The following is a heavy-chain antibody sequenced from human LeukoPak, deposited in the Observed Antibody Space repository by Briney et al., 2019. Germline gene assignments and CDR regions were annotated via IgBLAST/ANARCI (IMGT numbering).Heavy chain of an antibody. D-gene: IGHD1-26*01. J-gene: IGHJ4*02. CDR3: AKGGWLDN. CDR1: GFTFSRLW. Sequence: GGSLRLSCTASGFTFSRLWMSWVRQAPGKGLEWVAKINEDGSVEYYVDSVKGRVTISRDNAKTSVSLQLNSLRVDDTAVYYCAKGGWLDNWGQGTLVIVSS. V-gene: IGHV3-7*01. CDR2: INEDGSVE.